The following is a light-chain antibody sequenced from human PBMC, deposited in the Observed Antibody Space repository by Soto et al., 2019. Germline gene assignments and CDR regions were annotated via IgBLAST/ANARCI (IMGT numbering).Light chain of an antibody. J-gene: IGKJ5*01. CDR2: GAS. CDR3: QQYGSSPLII. Sequence: VLTQSPGTLSLSPGESATLSCRASQTVSITYLTWYQQKPGQAPRLLIFGASKRATGITDRFSGSGSGRDFTLTISGLEPDDFAVYYCQQYGSSPLIIFGQGTRLEIK. CDR1: QTVSITY. V-gene: IGKV3-20*01.